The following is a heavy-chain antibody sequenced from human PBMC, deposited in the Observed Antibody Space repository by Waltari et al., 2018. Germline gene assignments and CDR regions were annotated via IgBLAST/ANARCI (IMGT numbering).Heavy chain of an antibody. V-gene: IGHV4-4*02. CDR3: ARDRGGGLYLDS. J-gene: IGHJ4*02. D-gene: IGHD2-15*01. CDR2: VKRGGGP. CDR1: GDSMISNSF. Sequence: QLQLQESGPGLVKPSGTLSLTCVVSGDSMISNSFWGWVRQSPGKGLGWIGQVKRGGGPTCSPSFAGRVIMSLDTSIHHFSPNMHSATAADTAVYYCARDRGGGLYLDSWGRGILVSVSP.